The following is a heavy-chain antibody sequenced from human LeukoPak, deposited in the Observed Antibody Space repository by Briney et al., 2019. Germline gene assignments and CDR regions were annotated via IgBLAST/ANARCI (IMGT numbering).Heavy chain of an antibody. D-gene: IGHD2-2*01. CDR3: ARGRSVGYCSSTSCRPKKYYYYMDV. Sequence: SETLSLTCAVYGGSFSGYYWSWIRQPPGKGLEWIGEINHSGSTNYNPSLKSRVTISVDTFKNQFSLKLSSVTTADTAVYYCARGRSVGYCSSTSCRPKKYYYYMDVWGKGTTVTVSS. CDR1: GGSFSGYY. J-gene: IGHJ6*03. V-gene: IGHV4-34*01. CDR2: INHSGST.